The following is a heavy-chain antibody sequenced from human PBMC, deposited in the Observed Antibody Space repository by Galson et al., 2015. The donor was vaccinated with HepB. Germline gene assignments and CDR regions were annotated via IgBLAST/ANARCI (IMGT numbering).Heavy chain of an antibody. D-gene: IGHD6-19*01. CDR2: INTNTGNP. V-gene: IGHV7-4-1*02. CDR1: GYTFTSYA. J-gene: IGHJ6*02. CDR3: ARDQTYSSGWPATALYYGMDV. Sequence: SVKVSCKASGYTFTSYAMNWVRQAPGQGLEWMGWINTNTGNPTYAQGFTGRFVFSLDTSVSTAYLQISSLKAEDTAVYYCARDQTYSSGWPATALYYGMDVWGQGTTVTVSS.